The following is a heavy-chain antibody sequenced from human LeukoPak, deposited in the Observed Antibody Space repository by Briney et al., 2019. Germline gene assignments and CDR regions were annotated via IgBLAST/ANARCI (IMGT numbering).Heavy chain of an antibody. CDR2: INAYNGDT. CDR1: GYTFTSYG. V-gene: IGHV1-18*01. D-gene: IGHD3-10*01. J-gene: IGHJ4*02. Sequence: ASVKVSCKASGYTFTSYGISWVRQAPGQGLEWMAWINAYNGDTNYAQKLQGRVTLTTETSTSTAYMELRSLRSDDTAVYYCARDGSGVWFDYWGQGTLVTVSS. CDR3: ARDGSGVWFDY.